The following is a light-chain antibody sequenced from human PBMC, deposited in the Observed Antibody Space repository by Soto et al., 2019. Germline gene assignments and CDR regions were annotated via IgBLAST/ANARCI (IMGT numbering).Light chain of an antibody. J-gene: IGKJ1*01. V-gene: IGKV3-20*01. Sequence: EIGLTKSPGTLSLSPGERATLSCRASQSVRSNYLAWYQQKPGQAPRLLIYGASSRATGIPDRFSGSGSGTDFTLTISRLEPEDFAVYYCQQYGTSPRTFGQGTKVDIK. CDR2: GAS. CDR3: QQYGTSPRT. CDR1: QSVRSNY.